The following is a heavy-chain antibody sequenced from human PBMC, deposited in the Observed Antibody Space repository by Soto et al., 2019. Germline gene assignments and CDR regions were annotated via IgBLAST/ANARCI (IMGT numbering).Heavy chain of an antibody. CDR1: GGPISSYS. D-gene: IGHD3-22*01. V-gene: IGHV4-59*01. Sequence: PSQTLSLTCTVSGGPISSYSWSWIQQPPGKGLEWIGHIYNSGSTKYNPSLKSRVTISVDTSPNTLCLELSSVTAADTAVHYCPRDRSYDSSGSRGYYGMDVWGQGTTVAVSS. CDR2: IYNSGST. J-gene: IGHJ6*02. CDR3: PRDRSYDSSGSRGYYGMDV.